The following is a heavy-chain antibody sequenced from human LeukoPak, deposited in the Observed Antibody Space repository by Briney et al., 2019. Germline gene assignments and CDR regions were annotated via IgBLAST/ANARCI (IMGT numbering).Heavy chain of an antibody. D-gene: IGHD3-10*01. CDR1: GGPFSGYY. J-gene: IGHJ5*02. V-gene: IGHV4-34*01. CDR2: INHSGST. Sequence: PSETLSLTCAVYGGPFSGYYWSWIRQPPGKGLEWIGEINHSGSTNYNPSLKSRVTISVDTSKNQFSLKLSSVTAADTAVYYCARGRRVRGVRSFGPWGQGTLVTVSS. CDR3: ARGRRVRGVRSFGP.